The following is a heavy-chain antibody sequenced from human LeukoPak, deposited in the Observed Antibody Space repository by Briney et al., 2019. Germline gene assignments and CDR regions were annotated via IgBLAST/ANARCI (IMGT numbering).Heavy chain of an antibody. CDR1: GFTFSSYS. J-gene: IGHJ4*02. V-gene: IGHV3-21*01. CDR2: ISSSSSYI. Sequence: GGSLRLSCAASGFTFSSYSMNWVRQAPGKGLEWVSSISSSSSYIYYADSVKGRFTISRDNAKNSLYLQMNSLRAEDTAVYYCARDGTTTVVTPPYFDYWGQGTLVTVSS. D-gene: IGHD4-23*01. CDR3: ARDGTTTVVTPPYFDY.